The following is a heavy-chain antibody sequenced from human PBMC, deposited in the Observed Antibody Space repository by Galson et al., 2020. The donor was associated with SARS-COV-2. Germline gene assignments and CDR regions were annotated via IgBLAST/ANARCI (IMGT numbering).Heavy chain of an antibody. CDR3: AREGYDPLTGAFDY. Sequence: SETLSLTCTVSGGSISSGSYNWSWIRQPAGKGLERVGRIYTTGNTNYNPSLKKRVTISVDRSKNQFSLKLTSVTAADTAVYYCAREGYDPLTGAFDYWGQGTLVTVSS. D-gene: IGHD3-9*01. J-gene: IGHJ4*02. V-gene: IGHV4-61*02. CDR1: GGSISSGSYN. CDR2: IYTTGNT.